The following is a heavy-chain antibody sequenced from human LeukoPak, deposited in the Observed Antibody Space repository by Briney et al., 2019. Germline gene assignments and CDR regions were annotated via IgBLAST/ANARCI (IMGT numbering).Heavy chain of an antibody. CDR2: ISSSSSTI. CDR3: ARDLVATIGGT. D-gene: IGHD5-12*01. CDR1: GFTFSSYS. Sequence: GGSLRLSCAASGFTFSSYSMIWVRQAPGKGLEWVSYISSSSSTIYYADSVKGRFTISRDNAKNSLYLQMNSLRAEDTAVYYCARDLVATIGGTWGQGTLVTVSS. J-gene: IGHJ5*02. V-gene: IGHV3-48*04.